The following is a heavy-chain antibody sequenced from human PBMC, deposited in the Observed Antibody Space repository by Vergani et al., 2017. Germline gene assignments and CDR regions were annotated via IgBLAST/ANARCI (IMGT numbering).Heavy chain of an antibody. CDR3: ARGRKNGYCSSTSCYAGFYYMDV. CDR1: GYSISSGYY. Sequence: QVQLQESGPGLVKPSETLSLTCAVSGYSISSGYYWGWIRQPPGKGLEWIGSIYHSGSTNYNPSLKSRVTISVDTSKNQFSLKLSSVTAADTAVYYCARGRKNGYCSSTSCYAGFYYMDVWGKGTTVTVSS. D-gene: IGHD2-2*01. V-gene: IGHV4-38-2*01. J-gene: IGHJ6*03. CDR2: IYHSGST.